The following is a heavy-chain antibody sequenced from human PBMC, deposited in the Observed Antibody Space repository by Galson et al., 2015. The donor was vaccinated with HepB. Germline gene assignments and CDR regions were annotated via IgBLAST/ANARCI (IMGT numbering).Heavy chain of an antibody. CDR3: ARVSGYGSGSYYDAFDI. Sequence: SETLSLTCTVSGGSISSYYWSWIRQPPGKGLEWIGYIYYSGSTNYNPSLKSRVTISVDTSKNQFSLKLSSVTAADTAVYYCARVSGYGSGSYYDAFDIWGQGTMVTVSS. D-gene: IGHD3-10*01. CDR2: IYYSGST. CDR1: GGSISSYY. J-gene: IGHJ3*02. V-gene: IGHV4-59*01.